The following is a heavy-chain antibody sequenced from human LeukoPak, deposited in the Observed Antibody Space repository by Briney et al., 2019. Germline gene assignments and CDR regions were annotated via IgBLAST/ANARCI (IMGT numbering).Heavy chain of an antibody. CDR1: EFTFNSFT. CDR3: AKEPPATNEDY. D-gene: IGHD5-24*01. J-gene: IGHJ4*02. V-gene: IGHV3-23*03. Sequence: PGGSLRLSCAASEFTFNSFTMNWVRQAPGKGLEWISHIDGGSSTIDYADSVKGRFTISRDNSKNTLYLQMNSLRAEDTAVYYCAKEPPATNEDYWGQGTLVTVSS. CDR2: IDGGSSTI.